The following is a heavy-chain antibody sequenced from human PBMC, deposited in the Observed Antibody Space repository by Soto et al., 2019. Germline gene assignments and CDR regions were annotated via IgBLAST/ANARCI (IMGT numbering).Heavy chain of an antibody. CDR1: GYTFTSYG. V-gene: IGHV1-18*01. Sequence: GASVKVSCKASGYTFTSYGISWVRQAPGQGLEWMGWISAHNGKTNYAQKLQGRVTMTTDTSTSTAYMELRSLRSDDTAVYYCARDYKASYYDFWSGYFSYWGQGTLVTVSS. D-gene: IGHD3-3*01. CDR3: ARDYKASYYDFWSGYFSY. CDR2: ISAHNGKT. J-gene: IGHJ4*02.